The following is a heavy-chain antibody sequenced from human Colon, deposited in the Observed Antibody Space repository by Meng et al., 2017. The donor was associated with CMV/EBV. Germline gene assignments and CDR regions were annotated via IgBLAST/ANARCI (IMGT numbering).Heavy chain of an antibody. CDR1: GFTFSNYH. CDR3: ARRSVPPAAGGLNYNFDY. V-gene: IGHV3-69-1*02. CDR2: INNSTTI. Sequence: GESLKISCGASGFTFSNYHMSWIRQAPGKGLEWVSSINNSTTIYYADSVKGRFTISRDNAKNSLYLQMNSLRVEDTAVYYCARRSVPPAAGGLNYNFDYWGQGTLVTVSS. D-gene: IGHD2-2*01. J-gene: IGHJ4*02.